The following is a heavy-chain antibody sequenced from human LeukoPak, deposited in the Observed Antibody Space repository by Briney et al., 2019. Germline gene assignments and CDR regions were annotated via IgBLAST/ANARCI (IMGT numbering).Heavy chain of an antibody. V-gene: IGHV3-9*01. Sequence: GRSLRLSCAASGFTFDDYAMHWVRQAPGKGLEWVSGISWNSGSIGYADSVKGRFTISRDNAKNSLYLQMNSLRAEDSALYYCAKGGSTSPNGFFSYWGQGTLVTVSS. CDR3: AKGGSTSPNGFFSY. CDR2: ISWNSGSI. J-gene: IGHJ4*02. CDR1: GFTFDDYA. D-gene: IGHD2-2*01.